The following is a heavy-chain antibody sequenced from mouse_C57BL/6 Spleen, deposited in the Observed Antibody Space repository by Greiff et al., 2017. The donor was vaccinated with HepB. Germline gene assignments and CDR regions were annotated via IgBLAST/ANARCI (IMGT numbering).Heavy chain of an antibody. J-gene: IGHJ2*01. CDR1: GYTFTSYW. CDR2: IHPNSGST. D-gene: IGHD2-5*01. CDR3: AKYSNYRYY. Sequence: QVQLQQPGAELVKPGASVKLSCKASGYTFTSYWMHWVKQRPGQGLEWIGMIHPNSGSTNYNEKIKSKATLTVDKSSSTAYMQLSSLTSEDSAVYDCAKYSNYRYYWGQGTTLTVSS. V-gene: IGHV1-64*01.